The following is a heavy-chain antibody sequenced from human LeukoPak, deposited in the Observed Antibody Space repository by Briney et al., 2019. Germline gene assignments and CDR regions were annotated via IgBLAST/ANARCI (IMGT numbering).Heavy chain of an antibody. Sequence: PSETLSLTCTVSGGSISSSTYYWGWIRQPPGKGLEWVGSIYKSGSTYYSPSLKSRVTISVDTSKNQFSLKLSSVTAADTAVYYCARVKPGGSGCYDSSGYYSDYYYYGMDVWGQGTTVTVSS. CDR3: ARVKPGGSGCYDSSGYYSDYYYYGMDV. D-gene: IGHD3-22*01. J-gene: IGHJ6*02. CDR1: GGSISSSTYY. V-gene: IGHV4-39*07. CDR2: IYKSGST.